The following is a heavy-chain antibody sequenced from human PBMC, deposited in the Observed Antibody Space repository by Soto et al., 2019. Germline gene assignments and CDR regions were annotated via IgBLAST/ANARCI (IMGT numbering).Heavy chain of an antibody. V-gene: IGHV3-33*01. J-gene: IGHJ4*02. CDR3: ARADCGGQCPCDY. D-gene: IGHD2-21*01. CDR2: IWYDGSVK. Sequence: GGSLRLSCAASGFTFGTYGMHWVRQAPGKGLEWVAGIWYDGSVKTYADSVKGRFSISRDNSQNTVYLQMNTLRAGDTAVYYCARADCGGQCPCDYWGQGTLVPS. CDR1: GFTFGTYG.